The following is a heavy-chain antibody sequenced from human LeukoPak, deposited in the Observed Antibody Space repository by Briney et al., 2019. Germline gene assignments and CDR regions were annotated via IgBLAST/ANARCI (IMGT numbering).Heavy chain of an antibody. CDR1: GFTFSSYA. CDR2: ISGSGGST. V-gene: IGHV3-23*01. Sequence: GGSLRLSCAASGFTFSSYAMSWVRQAPGKGLEWVSAISGSGGSTYYADSVKGRFTISRDNSKNTLHLQMNSLRAEDMAVYYCAMPTSSRYQLDDAFDIWGQGTMVTVSS. CDR3: AMPTSSRYQLDDAFDI. D-gene: IGHD6-13*01. J-gene: IGHJ3*02.